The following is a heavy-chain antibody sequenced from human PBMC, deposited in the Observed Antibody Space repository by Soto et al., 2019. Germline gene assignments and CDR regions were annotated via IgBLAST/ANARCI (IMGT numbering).Heavy chain of an antibody. V-gene: IGHV3-23*01. J-gene: IGHJ4*02. Sequence: WGSLRLSCAASGFTFSSYAMSWVRQAPGKGLEWVSAISGSGGSTYYADSVKGRFTVSRDNSKNTLYLQMNSLRAEDTAVYYCAKEDSYYDFWSGYYGYFDYWGQGTLVTVSS. CDR1: GFTFSSYA. D-gene: IGHD3-3*01. CDR3: AKEDSYYDFWSGYYGYFDY. CDR2: ISGSGGST.